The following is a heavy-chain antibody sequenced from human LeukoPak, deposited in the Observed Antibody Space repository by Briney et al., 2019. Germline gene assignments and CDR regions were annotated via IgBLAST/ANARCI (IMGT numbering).Heavy chain of an antibody. J-gene: IGHJ4*02. D-gene: IGHD3-10*01. CDR3: ARDLNRGVLDY. V-gene: IGHV1-18*01. CDR2: ISAYNGNT. Sequence: WMGWISAYNGNTNYAQKLQGRVTMTTDTSTSTAYMELRSLRSDDTAVYYCARDLNRGVLDYWGQGTLVTVSS.